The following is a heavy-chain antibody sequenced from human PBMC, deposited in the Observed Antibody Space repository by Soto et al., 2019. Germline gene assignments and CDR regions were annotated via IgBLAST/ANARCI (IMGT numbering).Heavy chain of an antibody. CDR3: ARGRGQYQPHYYYYYGMDV. CDR1: GYTFTSYD. V-gene: IGHV1-8*01. Sequence: QVQLVQSGAEVKKPGASVKVSCKASGYTFTSYDINWVRQATGQGLEWMGWMNPNSGNTGYAQKFQGRVTMTRNTSISTAYMELSSLRSEDTAVYYCARGRGQYQPHYYYYYGMDVWGQGTTVTVSS. J-gene: IGHJ6*02. D-gene: IGHD2-2*01. CDR2: MNPNSGNT.